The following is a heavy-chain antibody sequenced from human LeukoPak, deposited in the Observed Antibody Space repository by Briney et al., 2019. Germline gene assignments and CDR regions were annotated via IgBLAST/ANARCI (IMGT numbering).Heavy chain of an antibody. D-gene: IGHD4-17*01. CDR3: ARNAGYGDYYYYYMDV. J-gene: IGHJ6*03. V-gene: IGHV4-61*02. CDR1: GGSISSGSYY. CDR2: IYTSGST. Sequence: SETLSLTCTVSGGSISSGSYYWSWIRQPAGKGLEWIGRIYTSGSTNYNPSLKSRVTISVDTSKNQFSLKLNSVTAADTAVYYCARNAGYGDYYYYYMDVWGKGTTVTVSS.